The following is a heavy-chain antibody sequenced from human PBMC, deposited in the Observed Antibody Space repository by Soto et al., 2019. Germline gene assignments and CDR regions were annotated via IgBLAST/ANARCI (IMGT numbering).Heavy chain of an antibody. CDR1: GFTFTNAG. CDR2: LRAKTDFGTT. Sequence: EVQLVESGGGLVKPGGSLRLSCAASGFTFTNAGMNWVRQSPGKGLEWVGRLRAKTDFGTTDYAAPVTDRFTISRDDSKSTLFLEMNSLRTEDTAVYYCTTDSPVTLQYYYYTAMAVWGQGTTVTVSS. CDR3: TTDSPVTLQYYYYTAMAV. V-gene: IGHV3-15*07. J-gene: IGHJ6*02. D-gene: IGHD4-17*01.